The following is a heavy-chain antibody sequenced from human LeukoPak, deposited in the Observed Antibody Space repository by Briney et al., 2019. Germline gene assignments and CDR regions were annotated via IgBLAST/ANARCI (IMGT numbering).Heavy chain of an antibody. V-gene: IGHV3-64*01. J-gene: IGHJ4*02. Sequence: GGSLRLSCAASGFTFSSYAMHWVRQAPGKGLEYVSAISSNGGSTYYANSVKGRFTISRDNSKNTLYLQMNSLRAEDTAVYYCAKGLYSSSSGGTGDWGQGTLVTVSS. CDR1: GFTFSSYA. CDR3: AKGLYSSSSGGTGD. CDR2: ISSNGGST. D-gene: IGHD6-6*01.